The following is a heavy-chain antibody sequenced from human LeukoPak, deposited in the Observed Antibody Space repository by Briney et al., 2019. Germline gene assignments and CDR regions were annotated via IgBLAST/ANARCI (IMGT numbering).Heavy chain of an antibody. CDR1: GFTFTSYW. V-gene: IGHV3-74*01. CDR2: ISSDGTTT. J-gene: IGHJ4*02. D-gene: IGHD1-26*01. CDR3: VRDRYGSYDY. Sequence: GGSLRLSCAASGFTFTSYWMHWVRQAPGKRLVWVSHISSDGTTTACADSMKGRFTISRDNAKSTLYLQLNSLRDEDTAVYYCVRDRYGSYDYWGQGTLVTVSS.